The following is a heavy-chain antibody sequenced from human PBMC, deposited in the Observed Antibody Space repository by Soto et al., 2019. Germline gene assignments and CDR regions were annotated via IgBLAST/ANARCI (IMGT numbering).Heavy chain of an antibody. D-gene: IGHD3-10*02. CDR1: GYTFTGYY. J-gene: IGHJ4*03. CDR3: ARGRKLGATDTAMLEDF. CDR2: INPNSGGT. V-gene: IGHV1-2*02. Sequence: ASVKVSCKASGYTFTGYYIHWVRQAPGQGLEWMGWINPNSGGTNYAQKFQGRVTVTRDTSISTAYMELSSLRSDDTAVYYCARGRKLGATDTAMLEDFWGQGTLVTVSS.